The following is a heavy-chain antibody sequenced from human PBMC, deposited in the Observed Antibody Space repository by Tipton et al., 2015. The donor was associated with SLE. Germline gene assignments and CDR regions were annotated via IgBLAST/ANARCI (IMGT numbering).Heavy chain of an antibody. Sequence: TLSLTCTVSGGSISSKNYYWGWIRQPPGKGLEWIGSIHYGGSTYDNPSFKSRVTISVDTSKNQFSLRLSSVTAADTAVYYCARDYYGSGFDAFDIWGQGTMVTVSS. J-gene: IGHJ3*02. CDR1: GGSISSKNYY. CDR2: IHYGGST. CDR3: ARDYYGSGFDAFDI. D-gene: IGHD3-10*01. V-gene: IGHV4-39*07.